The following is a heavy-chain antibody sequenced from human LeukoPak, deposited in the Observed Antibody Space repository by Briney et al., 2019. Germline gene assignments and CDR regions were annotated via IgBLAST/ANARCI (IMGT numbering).Heavy chain of an antibody. V-gene: IGHV3-9*03. D-gene: IGHD2-2*01. CDR3: VGCSSTSCHEGFDP. J-gene: IGHJ5*02. Sequence: GGSLRLSCAASGFTFDDYAMHWVRQAPGKGLEWVSGISWNSGSMGYADSVKGRFTISRDNAKNSLYLQMNSLRAEDMALYYCVGCSSTSCHEGFDPWGQGTLVTVSS. CDR2: ISWNSGSM. CDR1: GFTFDDYA.